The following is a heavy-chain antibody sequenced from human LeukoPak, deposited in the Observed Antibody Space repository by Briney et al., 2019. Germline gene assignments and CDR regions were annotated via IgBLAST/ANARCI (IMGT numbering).Heavy chain of an antibody. CDR2: IIPIFGIA. Sequence: SVKVSCKASGGTFSSYATSWVRQAPGQGLEWMGRIIPIFGIANYAQKFQGRVTITADKSTSTAYMELSSLRSEDTAVYYCARDESLGEPVYWGQGTLVTVSS. CDR1: GGTFSSYA. D-gene: IGHD3-16*01. J-gene: IGHJ4*02. CDR3: ARDESLGEPVY. V-gene: IGHV1-69*04.